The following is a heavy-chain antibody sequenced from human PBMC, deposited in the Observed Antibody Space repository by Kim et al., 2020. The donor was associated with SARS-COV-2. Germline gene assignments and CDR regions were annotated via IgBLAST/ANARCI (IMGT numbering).Heavy chain of an antibody. CDR3: ARDVVDRPYYFDY. V-gene: IGHV1-69*01. D-gene: IGHD2-21*01. J-gene: IGHJ4*02. Sequence: YAQKFQGRVTITADESTSTAYMELSSLRSEDTAVYYCARDVVDRPYYFDYWGQGTLVTVSS.